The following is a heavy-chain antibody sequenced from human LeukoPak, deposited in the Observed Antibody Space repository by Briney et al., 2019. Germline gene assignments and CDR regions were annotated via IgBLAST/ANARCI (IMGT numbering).Heavy chain of an antibody. J-gene: IGHJ4*02. CDR3: ARGNDFWSGYPKQPFDY. CDR1: GGTFSSYA. D-gene: IGHD3-3*01. CDR2: INPNSGGT. V-gene: IGHV1-2*02. Sequence: ASVKVSCKASGGTFSSYAISWVRQAPGQGLEWMGWINPNSGGTNYAQKFQGRVTMTRDTSISTAYMELSRLRSDDTAVYYCARGNDFWSGYPKQPFDYWGQGTLVTVSS.